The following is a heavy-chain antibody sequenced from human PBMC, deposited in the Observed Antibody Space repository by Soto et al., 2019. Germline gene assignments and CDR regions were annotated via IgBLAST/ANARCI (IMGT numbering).Heavy chain of an antibody. CDR2: IYYSGST. D-gene: IGHD2-2*01. V-gene: IGHV4-31*03. Sequence: QVQLQESGPGLVRPSQTLSLTCTVSGGSIRSGGYYWSWIRQHPEKGLEWIGSIYYSGSTYNSPSLKRRLTISLDTSENQFSLKLNSVTAADTAVYYCALSTGGAYWYFDLWGRGALVTVSS. CDR3: ALSTGGAYWYFDL. CDR1: GGSIRSGGYY. J-gene: IGHJ2*01.